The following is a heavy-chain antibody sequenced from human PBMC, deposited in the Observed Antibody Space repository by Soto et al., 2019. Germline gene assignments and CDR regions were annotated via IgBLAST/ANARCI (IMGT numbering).Heavy chain of an antibody. CDR1: GFSLKTYA. J-gene: IGHJ4*02. Sequence: PGGSLRLSCAASGFSLKTYAVSWVRKPPGKGLEWVSTISGSRGFTYYADSVKGRFTISRDNGKNTVYLHMNSLRAEDTAIYYCEKRKGDHSGPFASWGQGTQVPVYS. V-gene: IGHV3-23*01. CDR2: ISGSRGFT. D-gene: IGHD2-21*01. CDR3: EKRKGDHSGPFAS.